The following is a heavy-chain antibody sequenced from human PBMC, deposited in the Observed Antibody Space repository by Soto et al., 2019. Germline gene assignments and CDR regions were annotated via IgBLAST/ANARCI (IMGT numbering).Heavy chain of an antibody. Sequence: GESLKISCNGSGYSFTNYWISWVRQMPGKGLEWMGRIDPSDSYTSYSPSFQGHVTISADKSISTAFLQWSSLKASDTAMYYCARLSQLVHDPWGQGTLVTVSS. J-gene: IGHJ5*02. CDR1: GYSFTNYW. CDR2: IDPSDSYT. V-gene: IGHV5-10-1*01. CDR3: ARLSQLVHDP. D-gene: IGHD6-13*01.